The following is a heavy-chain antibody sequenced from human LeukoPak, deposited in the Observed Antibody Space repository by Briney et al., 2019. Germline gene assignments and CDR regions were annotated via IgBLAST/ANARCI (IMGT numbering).Heavy chain of an antibody. D-gene: IGHD4-23*01. Sequence: GGSLRLSCAASGFTFSSYGMHWVRQAPGKGLEWVSVIYSGGSTYYADSVKGRFTISRDNSKNTLYLQMNSLRAEDTAVYYCASIYGGNSGDYWGQGTLVTVSS. J-gene: IGHJ4*02. CDR2: IYSGGST. V-gene: IGHV3-NL1*01. CDR1: GFTFSSYG. CDR3: ASIYGGNSGDY.